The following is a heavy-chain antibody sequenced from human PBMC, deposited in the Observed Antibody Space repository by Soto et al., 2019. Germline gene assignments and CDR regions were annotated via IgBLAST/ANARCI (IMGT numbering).Heavy chain of an antibody. V-gene: IGHV1-58*01. D-gene: IGHD3-10*01. CDR1: GFTFTSSA. CDR3: AAGPTKFERLDY. CDR2: IVVGSGNT. Sequence: QMQLVQSGPEVKKPGTSVKVSCKASGFTFTSSAVQWVRQARGQRLEWIGWIVVGSGNTNYAQKFQERVTITRDMSTSTAYMELSSLRSEDTAVYYCAAGPTKFERLDYWGQGTLVTVSS. J-gene: IGHJ4*02.